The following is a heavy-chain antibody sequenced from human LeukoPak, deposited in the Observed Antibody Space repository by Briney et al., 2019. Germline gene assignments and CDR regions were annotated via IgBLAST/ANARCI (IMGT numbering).Heavy chain of an antibody. CDR1: GGSISSSNYY. J-gene: IGHJ4*02. CDR3: ARPTSKLGSFDY. V-gene: IGHV4-39*01. D-gene: IGHD2/OR15-2a*01. CDR2: IYYSGST. Sequence: SETLSLTCTVSGGSISSSNYYWGWIRQPPGKGLEWIGTIYYSGSTYYNPPLKSRITISVDTSKNQFSLKMRSVTAADTAVYYCARPTSKLGSFDYWGQGTLVTVSS.